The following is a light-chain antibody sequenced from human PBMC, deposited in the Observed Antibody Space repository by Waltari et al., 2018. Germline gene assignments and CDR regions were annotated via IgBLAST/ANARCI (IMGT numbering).Light chain of an antibody. Sequence: SSELTQDPAVSVVLGQTVRITCQGDSLRSYYATWYQQKAGQAPILVIYGQNNRPSGIPDRFSGSYSGRTASLTITGAQAEDEADYYCSSRDSGAHRHVFGTGTKVTVL. J-gene: IGLJ1*01. V-gene: IGLV3-19*01. CDR3: SSRDSGAHRHV. CDR2: GQN. CDR1: SLRSYY.